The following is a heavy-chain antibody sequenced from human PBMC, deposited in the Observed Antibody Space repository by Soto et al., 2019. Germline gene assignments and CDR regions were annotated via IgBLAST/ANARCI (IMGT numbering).Heavy chain of an antibody. V-gene: IGHV3-49*04. D-gene: IGHD4-17*01. CDR2: IRGKAYGGST. CDR1: GLTFDDYA. Sequence: GGSLRLSCTTSGLTFDDYAMSWVRQAPGKGLGWVAMIRGKAYGGSTEYVASVRGRFNGSRDDSKSIAYLVMNRLKNEYTAVYYCLGFGDYGAYTLDLWGQGTTVTVSS. J-gene: IGHJ6*02. CDR3: LGFGDYGAYTLDL.